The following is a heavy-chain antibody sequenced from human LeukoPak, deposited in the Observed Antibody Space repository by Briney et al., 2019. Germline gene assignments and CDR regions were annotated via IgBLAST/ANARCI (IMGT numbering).Heavy chain of an antibody. Sequence: SGGSLRLSCAASGFTFSSYAMHWVRQAPGKGLEWVAVISYDGSNKYYADSVKGRFTISRDNSKTTLYLQMNSLRTEDTTVYYCARAGGYFDWPNFDYWGQGTLVTVSS. V-gene: IGHV3-30-3*01. D-gene: IGHD3-9*01. CDR2: ISYDGSNK. J-gene: IGHJ4*02. CDR1: GFTFSSYA. CDR3: ARAGGYFDWPNFDY.